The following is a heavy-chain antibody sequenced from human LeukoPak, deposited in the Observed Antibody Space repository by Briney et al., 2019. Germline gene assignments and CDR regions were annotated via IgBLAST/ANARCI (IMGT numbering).Heavy chain of an antibody. J-gene: IGHJ5*02. V-gene: IGHV3-30*18. D-gene: IGHD3/OR15-3a*01. CDR1: GFTFSSYG. CDR3: AKDHGGFLDPGDWFDP. CDR2: ISYDGSNK. Sequence: HPGGSLRLSCAASGFTFSSYGMHWVRQAPGKGLEWVAVISYDGSNKYYADSVKGRFTISRDNSKNTLYLQMNSLRAEDTAVYYCAKDHGGFLDPGDWFDPWGQGTLVTVSS.